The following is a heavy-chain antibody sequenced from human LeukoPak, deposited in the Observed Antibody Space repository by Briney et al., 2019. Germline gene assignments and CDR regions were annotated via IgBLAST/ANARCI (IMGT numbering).Heavy chain of an antibody. J-gene: IGHJ4*02. CDR1: GYTFTGYA. CDR3: ARDLPTYYYGSGSYGDFDY. V-gene: IGHV1-3*01. D-gene: IGHD3-10*01. CDR2: INAGNGNT. Sequence: ASVKVSCKASGYTFTGYAMHWVRQAPGQRLEWMGWINAGNGNTKYSQKFQGRVTITRDTSASTAYMELSSLRSEDAAVYYCARDLPTYYYGSGSYGDFDYWGQGTLVTVSS.